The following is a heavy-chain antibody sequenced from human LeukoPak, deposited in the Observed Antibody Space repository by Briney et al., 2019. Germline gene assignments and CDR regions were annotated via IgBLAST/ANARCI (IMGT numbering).Heavy chain of an antibody. CDR3: AREFGPYYYDSSGQYVADY. CDR1: GGTFSSYA. D-gene: IGHD3-22*01. CDR2: IIPIFGTA. Sequence: SVKVSCKASGGTFSSYAISWVRQAPGQGLEWMGGIIPIFGTANYAQKFQGRVTITADESTSTAYMELSSLRSEDTAVYYCAREFGPYYYDSSGQYVADYWGQGTLVTVSS. J-gene: IGHJ4*02. V-gene: IGHV1-69*13.